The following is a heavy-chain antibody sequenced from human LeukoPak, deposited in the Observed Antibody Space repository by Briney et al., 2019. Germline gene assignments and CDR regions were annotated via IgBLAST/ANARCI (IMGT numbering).Heavy chain of an antibody. CDR2: INAGNGNT. V-gene: IGHV1-3*01. Sequence: ASVKVSCKASGYTFTSYAMHWVRQAPGQRLEWMGWINAGNGNTKYSQKFQGRVTITRDTSASTAYMELSSLRSEDTAVYYCARYGDIAVAGTSRASGYWGQGTLVTVSS. CDR3: ARYGDIAVAGTSRASGY. D-gene: IGHD6-19*01. CDR1: GYTFTSYA. J-gene: IGHJ4*02.